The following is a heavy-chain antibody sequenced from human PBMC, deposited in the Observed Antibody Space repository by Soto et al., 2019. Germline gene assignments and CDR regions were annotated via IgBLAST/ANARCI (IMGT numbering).Heavy chain of an antibody. Sequence: EVHLVQSGGGLVQPGESLSLSCVASGFTFNDYAMHWVRQTPGKGLEWVAAISNRGSSAYYADSVKGRFTISRDKSTKTLSLPMHPPRGEDTGGYFCAKAICDAATRFPWESWGPGT. CDR2: ISNRGSSA. J-gene: IGHJ5*01. CDR1: GFTFNDYA. D-gene: IGHD1-26*01. CDR3: AKAICDAATRFPWES. V-gene: IGHV3-23*04.